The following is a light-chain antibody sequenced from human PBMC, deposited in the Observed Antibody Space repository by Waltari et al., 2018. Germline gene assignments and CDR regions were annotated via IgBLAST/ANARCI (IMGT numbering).Light chain of an antibody. J-gene: IGKJ2*01. Sequence: DIVMTQSPDSLAVSLGERATINCKSSQSVLYSSNNKYYLAWYQQKPGQPPKPLIYWASTRESGVPDRFSGSGSGTDFTLTISSLQAEDVAVYYCQQYYSTPYTFGQGTKLEIK. CDR3: QQYYSTPYT. CDR1: QSVLYSSNNKYY. CDR2: WAS. V-gene: IGKV4-1*01.